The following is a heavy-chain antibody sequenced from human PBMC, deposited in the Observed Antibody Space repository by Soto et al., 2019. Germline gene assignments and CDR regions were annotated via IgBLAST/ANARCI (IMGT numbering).Heavy chain of an antibody. J-gene: IGHJ4*02. D-gene: IGHD1-26*01. V-gene: IGHV4-59*02. CDR1: GGSVSVYY. CDR3: ARGVGSSPPQY. CDR2: IYASGSP. Sequence: SETLSLTCTISGGSVSVYYWSWIRQSTGQGLEWIGYIYASGSPYYNPPLRSRVTISADTSKNQISLKLTSPTAADTAVYYCARGVGSSPPQYWGRGTLVTVSS.